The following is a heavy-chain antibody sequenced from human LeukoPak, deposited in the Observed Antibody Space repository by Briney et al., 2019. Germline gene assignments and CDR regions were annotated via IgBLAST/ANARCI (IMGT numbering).Heavy chain of an antibody. CDR3: ARELRTFDS. Sequence: QTGGSLRLSCAASGFTFSSYWKAWVRQAPGKGLEWVANIKHNGDDLNYVDSVEDRFTISRDNAQNSLYLRMTSLRVEDTAVYYCARELRTFDSWGQGTLVTVSS. D-gene: IGHD3-16*01. V-gene: IGHV3-7*01. CDR2: IKHNGDDL. CDR1: GFTFSSYW. J-gene: IGHJ4*02.